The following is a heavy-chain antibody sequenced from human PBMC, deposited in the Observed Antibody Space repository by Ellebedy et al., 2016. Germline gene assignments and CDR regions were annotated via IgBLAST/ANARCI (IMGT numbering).Heavy chain of an antibody. CDR1: HFPFNTYY. Sequence: GGSLRLXXTASHFPFNTYYMRWVRQAPGKGLEWVANINQDGSQRYYVDSVKGRFTISRDNAANSVYLQMDSLRAEDTAVFYCARDHRPGGAAADYWGQGTLVTVSS. J-gene: IGHJ4*02. D-gene: IGHD6-13*01. CDR3: ARDHRPGGAAADY. CDR2: INQDGSQR. V-gene: IGHV3-7*03.